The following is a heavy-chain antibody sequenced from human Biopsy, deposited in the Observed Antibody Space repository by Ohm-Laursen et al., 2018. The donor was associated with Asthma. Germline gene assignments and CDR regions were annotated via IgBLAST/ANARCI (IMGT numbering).Heavy chain of an antibody. D-gene: IGHD2-21*02. CDR3: ARGWNCGGDCYSLDS. J-gene: IGHJ4*02. Sequence: PSETLSLTCAVSGDSIDSGDYPWTWIRQSPGVGLEWIGYIYRNGDTYYNPTLKNRVTISIDRSKNQFSLRLRSVTAADTAVYYCARGWNCGGDCYSLDSWGQGTLVTVSP. V-gene: IGHV4-30-2*06. CDR1: GDSIDSGDYP. CDR2: IYRNGDT.